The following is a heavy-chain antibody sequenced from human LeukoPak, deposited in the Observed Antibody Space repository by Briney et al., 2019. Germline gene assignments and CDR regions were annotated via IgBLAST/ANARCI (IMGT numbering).Heavy chain of an antibody. V-gene: IGHV4-34*01. CDR3: ARKGDSSGYYHPDFDY. J-gene: IGHJ4*02. Sequence: PSETLSLTCAVYGGSFSGYYWSWIRQPPGKGLEWIGEINHSGSTNYNPSLKSRVTISVDTSKNQFSLKLSSVTAADTAVYYCARKGDSSGYYHPDFDYWGQGTLVTVSS. CDR2: INHSGST. CDR1: GGSFSGYY. D-gene: IGHD3-22*01.